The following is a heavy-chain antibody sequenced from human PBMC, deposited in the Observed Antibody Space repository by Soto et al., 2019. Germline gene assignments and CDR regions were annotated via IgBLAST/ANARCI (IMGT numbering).Heavy chain of an antibody. V-gene: IGHV3-23*01. Sequence: EVQLLESGGGLVQPGGSLRLSCAASGFTFSSYAMSWVRQAPGKGLEWVSAISGSGGSTYYADSVTGRFTISRDNSKNTLYLQMNRLRAEDTAVYYYALRERGCSGCSCYSLHYYYYYMDVWGQGTTVTVSS. CDR2: ISGSGGST. D-gene: IGHD2-15*01. J-gene: IGHJ6*03. CDR3: ALRERGCSGCSCYSLHYYYYYMDV. CDR1: GFTFSSYA.